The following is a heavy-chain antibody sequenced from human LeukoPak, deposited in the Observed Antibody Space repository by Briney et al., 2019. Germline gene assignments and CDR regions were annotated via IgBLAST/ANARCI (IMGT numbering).Heavy chain of an antibody. Sequence: GGSLRLSCAASGFTFSSYAMHWVRQAPGKGLEWVAVISYDGSNKYYADSVKGRFTISRDNSKNTLYLQMNSLRAEDTAVYYCAKRKYCSSTSCYNYYYYYMDVWGKGTTVTVSS. CDR3: AKRKYCSSTSCYNYYYYYMDV. D-gene: IGHD2-2*02. CDR1: GFTFSSYA. J-gene: IGHJ6*03. V-gene: IGHV3-30-3*02. CDR2: ISYDGSNK.